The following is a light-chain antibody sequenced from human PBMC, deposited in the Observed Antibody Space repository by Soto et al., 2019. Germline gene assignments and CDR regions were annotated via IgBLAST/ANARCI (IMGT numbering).Light chain of an antibody. Sequence: VMAQPPDTLSVSPGDGATLSCRASQNIGTDLAWYQHKPGQPPRLLIYGASTRATGVPPKFSGSGSGTEFTLTISSLQPEDFAVYYCLQYDKWPPRLSFGGGTKVEI. CDR2: GAS. CDR3: LQYDKWPPRLS. J-gene: IGKJ4*01. V-gene: IGKV3-15*01. CDR1: QNIGTD.